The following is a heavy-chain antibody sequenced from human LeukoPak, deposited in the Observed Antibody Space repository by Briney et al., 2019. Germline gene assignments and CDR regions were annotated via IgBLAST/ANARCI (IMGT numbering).Heavy chain of an antibody. D-gene: IGHD6-13*01. Sequence: PSETLSLTYTVSGGSIRSYYWSWIRQPPGKGLEWIGYIYYSGSTNYNPSLKSRVTISVDTSKNQFSLKLSSVTAADTAVYYCARVYYSSSYDYWYFDLWGRGTLVTVSS. V-gene: IGHV4-59*01. J-gene: IGHJ2*01. CDR2: IYYSGST. CDR3: ARVYYSSSYDYWYFDL. CDR1: GGSIRSYY.